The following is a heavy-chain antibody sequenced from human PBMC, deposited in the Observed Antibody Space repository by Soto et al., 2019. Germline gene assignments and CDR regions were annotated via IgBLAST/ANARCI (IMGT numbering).Heavy chain of an antibody. CDR3: ARGLQGSYYNEFYYYYYMDV. CDR2: INHSGST. CDR1: GGSFSGYY. V-gene: IGHV4-34*01. Sequence: SETLSLTCAVYGGSFSGYYWSWIRQPPGKGLEWIGEINHSGSTNYNPSLKSRVTISVDTSKNQFSLKLSSVTAADTAVYYCARGLQGSYYNEFYYYYYMDVWGKGTTVTVSS. J-gene: IGHJ6*03. D-gene: IGHD3-10*01.